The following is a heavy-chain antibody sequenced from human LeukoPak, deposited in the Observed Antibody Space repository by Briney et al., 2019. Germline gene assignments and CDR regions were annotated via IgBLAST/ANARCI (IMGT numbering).Heavy chain of an antibody. CDR1: GFTFSSYV. CDR3: AKVLGVVNDAFDF. Sequence: PGGSLRLSCASSGFTFSSYVMSWVRQAPGKGLEGVSSIGASGGSTYYEDSVKGRFTISRDNSKNTLYLQMNSLRAEDTAVYYCAKVLGVVNDAFDFWGQGTMVTVSS. J-gene: IGHJ3*01. V-gene: IGHV3-23*01. CDR2: IGASGGST. D-gene: IGHD3-22*01.